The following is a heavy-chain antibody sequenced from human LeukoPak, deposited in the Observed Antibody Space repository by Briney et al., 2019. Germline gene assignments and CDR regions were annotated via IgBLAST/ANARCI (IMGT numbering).Heavy chain of an antibody. V-gene: IGHV1-2*02. J-gene: IGHJ4*02. CDR1: GYTFTCYY. Sequence: GASVKVSCKASGYTFTCYYMHWVRQAPGQGLEGMGGINPNSGGTNYAQKFQGRVTMTRDTSISTAYMELSRLRSDDTAVYYCARASGPIAAAAQEYYFDYWGQGTLVTVSS. D-gene: IGHD6-13*01. CDR3: ARASGPIAAAAQEYYFDY. CDR2: INPNSGGT.